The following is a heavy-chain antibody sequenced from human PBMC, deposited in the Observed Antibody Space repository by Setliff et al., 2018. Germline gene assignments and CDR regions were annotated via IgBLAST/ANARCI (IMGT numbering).Heavy chain of an antibody. D-gene: IGHD3-10*01. V-gene: IGHV4-39*07. Sequence: SETLSLTCTVSGGSISSSSYYWGWIRQPPGKGLEWIGSIYTSGSTNYNPSLKSRVTISVDTSKNQFSLKLSSVTAADTAVYYCARDVRYYYGSGSYYNDWFDPWGQGTLVTVSS. CDR1: GGSISSSSYY. J-gene: IGHJ5*02. CDR2: IYTSGST. CDR3: ARDVRYYYGSGSYYNDWFDP.